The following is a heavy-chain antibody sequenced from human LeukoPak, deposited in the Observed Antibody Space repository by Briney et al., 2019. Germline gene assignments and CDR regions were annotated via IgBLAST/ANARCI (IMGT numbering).Heavy chain of an antibody. D-gene: IGHD3-3*01. J-gene: IGHJ4*02. V-gene: IGHV3-23*01. CDR2: FSNTGSA. CDR1: GFTFSSYA. CDR3: AKDSYDFWSSFDY. Sequence: GGSLRLSCAASGFTFSSYAMSRVRQAPGKGLEWVSTFSNTGSAYYADSVKGRFTISRDNSKNSLYLRMNSLRAEDTALYYCAKDSYDFWSSFDYWGRGTLVTVSS.